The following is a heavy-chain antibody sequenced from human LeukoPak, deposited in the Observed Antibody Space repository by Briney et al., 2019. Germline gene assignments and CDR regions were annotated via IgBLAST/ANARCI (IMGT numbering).Heavy chain of an antibody. V-gene: IGHV1-18*01. CDR2: IIAYNGNT. D-gene: IGHD4-17*01. J-gene: IGHJ5*02. Sequence: ASVQVSCQASGYTFTSYGISWVRHAPGQGLEWMVWIIAYNGNTNYAQKLQGRPTMTTDTSTSTAYMELRSLRSDDTAVYYCALNTNYGAQYPFDPWGQGTLVTVSS. CDR1: GYTFTSYG. CDR3: ALNTNYGAQYPFDP.